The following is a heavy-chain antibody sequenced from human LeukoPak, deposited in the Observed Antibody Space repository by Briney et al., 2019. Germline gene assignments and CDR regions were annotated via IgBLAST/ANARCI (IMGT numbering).Heavy chain of an antibody. Sequence: SETLSLTCTVSGGSISSYYWSWIRQPPGKGLEWIGYIYYSGSTNYNPSLKSRVTISVDTSKNQFSLKLSSVTAADTAVYYCAREVAVAGEGSYYYYGMDVWGQGTTVTVSS. CDR1: GGSISSYY. CDR2: IYYSGST. D-gene: IGHD6-19*01. CDR3: AREVAVAGEGSYYYYGMDV. J-gene: IGHJ6*02. V-gene: IGHV4-59*01.